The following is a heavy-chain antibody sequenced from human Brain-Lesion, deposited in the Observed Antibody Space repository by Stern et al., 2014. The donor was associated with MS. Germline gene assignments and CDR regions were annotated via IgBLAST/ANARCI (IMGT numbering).Heavy chain of an antibody. CDR2: IFNRGST. CDR1: GGSISSGGYY. Sequence: VQLVESGPGLVKPSQTLSLSCTVSGGSISSGGYYWSWIRQPAGKGLEWIGRIFNRGSTNYTPSLKSRFTISIDTSKNQFSLRLNSMTAADTAVYYCARGRVVPGFQYYATDVWGQGTTVIVSS. V-gene: IGHV4-61*02. CDR3: ARGRVVPGFQYYATDV. J-gene: IGHJ6*02. D-gene: IGHD2-2*01.